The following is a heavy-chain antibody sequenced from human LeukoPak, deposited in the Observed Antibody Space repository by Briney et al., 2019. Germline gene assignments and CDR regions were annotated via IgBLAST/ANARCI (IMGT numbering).Heavy chain of an antibody. V-gene: IGHV4-34*01. CDR2: INHSGST. CDR3: AGELTPPQTDYYYYYYMDV. Sequence: SETLSLTCAVYGGSFSGYYWSWIRQPPGKGLEWIGEINHSGSTNYNPSLKSRVTISVDTSKNQFSLKLSSVTAADTAVYYCAGELTPPQTDYYYYYYMDVWGKGTTVTVSS. CDR1: GGSFSGYY. J-gene: IGHJ6*03. D-gene: IGHD3-10*01.